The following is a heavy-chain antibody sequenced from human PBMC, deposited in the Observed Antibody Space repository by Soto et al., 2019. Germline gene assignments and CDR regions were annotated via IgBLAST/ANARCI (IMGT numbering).Heavy chain of an antibody. D-gene: IGHD6-6*01. Sequence: QVQLQESGPGLVKPSQTLSLSCTVSGGSISSGGYYWSWIRQHPGKGLEWIGYIYYSGSTDYNPSLKSRVTISVDTSKNQFSLNLRSVTAADTAVYYCARGRYSSSSSWFDPWGQGTLVTVSS. CDR3: ARGRYSSSSSWFDP. V-gene: IGHV4-31*03. J-gene: IGHJ5*02. CDR2: IYYSGST. CDR1: GGSISSGGYY.